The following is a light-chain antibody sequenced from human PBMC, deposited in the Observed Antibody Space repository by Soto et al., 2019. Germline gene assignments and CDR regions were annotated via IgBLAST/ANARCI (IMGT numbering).Light chain of an antibody. J-gene: IGLJ2*01. CDR2: EVS. CDR1: SSDVGGYNY. Sequence: QSALTQPPSASGSPGQSVTISCIGTSSDVGGYNYVSWYQQHPGKAPKLMIYEVSKRPSGVPDRFSGSKSGNTDSLTVSGLQAEDEADYYCSSYAASNNLGVFGGGTKLTVL. CDR3: SSYAASNNLGV. V-gene: IGLV2-8*01.